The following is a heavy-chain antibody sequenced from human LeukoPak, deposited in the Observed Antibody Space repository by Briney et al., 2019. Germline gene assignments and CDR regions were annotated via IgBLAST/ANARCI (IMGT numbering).Heavy chain of an antibody. CDR2: ISSISSII. Sequence: GGSLRLSCAASGFTFSTYSMSWVRQAPGKGLEWVSYISSISSIIYYADSVKGRFTISRDNAKSSLYLQMNSLRAEDTAVYYCARDVGFQIDYWGQGTLVTVSS. CDR3: ARDVGFQIDY. D-gene: IGHD1-26*01. CDR1: GFTFSTYS. V-gene: IGHV3-48*01. J-gene: IGHJ4*02.